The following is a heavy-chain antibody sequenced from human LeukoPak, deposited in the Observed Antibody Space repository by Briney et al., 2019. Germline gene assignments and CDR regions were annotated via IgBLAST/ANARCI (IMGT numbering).Heavy chain of an antibody. J-gene: IGHJ4*02. CDR2: IYYSGST. V-gene: IGHV4-61*01. CDR1: GGSVSSGSYY. D-gene: IGHD6-13*01. Sequence: PSETLSLTCTVSGGSVSSGSYYWSWIRQPPGKGLEWIGYIYYSGSTNYNPSLKSRVTISVDTSKNQFSLKLSSVTAADTAVYYCARESYSSSFKGVYFDYWGQGTLVTVSS. CDR3: ARESYSSSFKGVYFDY.